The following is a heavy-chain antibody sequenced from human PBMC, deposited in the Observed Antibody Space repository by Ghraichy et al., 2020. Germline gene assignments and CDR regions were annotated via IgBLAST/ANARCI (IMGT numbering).Heavy chain of an antibody. J-gene: IGHJ5*02. Sequence: ASVKVSCKASGYTFTSYDINWGRQATVQGLEWRGWMNPNSGNTGYAQKFQGRVTMTRNTSISTAYMELSSLRSEDTAVYYCARARRDYGLGSYRWFGPWGQGTLVTVSS. V-gene: IGHV1-8*01. CDR3: ARARRDYGLGSYRWFGP. CDR2: MNPNSGNT. D-gene: IGHD3-10*01. CDR1: GYTFTSYD.